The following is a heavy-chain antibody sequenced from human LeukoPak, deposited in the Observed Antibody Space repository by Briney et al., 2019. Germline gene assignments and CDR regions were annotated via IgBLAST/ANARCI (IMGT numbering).Heavy chain of an antibody. D-gene: IGHD5-18*01. J-gene: IGHJ6*03. Sequence: SETLSLTCTVSGGSISSSSYYWGWIRQPPGKGLEWIGEINHSGSTNYNPSLKSRVTISVDTSKNQFSLKLSSVTAADTAVYYCARGYTAMVRYYYYYYMDVWGKGTTVTVSS. CDR3: ARGYTAMVRYYYYYYMDV. CDR1: GGSISSSSYY. CDR2: INHSGST. V-gene: IGHV4-39*07.